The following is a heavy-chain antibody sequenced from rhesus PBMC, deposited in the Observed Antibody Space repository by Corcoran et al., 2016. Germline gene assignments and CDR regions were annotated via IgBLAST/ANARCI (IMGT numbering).Heavy chain of an antibody. D-gene: IGHD6S26*01. CDR2: IYGSGGRT. J-gene: IGHJ3*01. CDR3: ARDRYSSGWSDAFDF. V-gene: IGHV4-160*01. CDR1: GGSISSNY. Sequence: QVQLQESGPGLVKPSETLSLTCAVSGGSISSNYWSWIRQAPGKGREWIGRIYGSGGRTDHHPPLKSRVTISTDTSKNQFSLKLSSVTAADTAVYYCARDRYSSGWSDAFDFWGQGLRVTVSS.